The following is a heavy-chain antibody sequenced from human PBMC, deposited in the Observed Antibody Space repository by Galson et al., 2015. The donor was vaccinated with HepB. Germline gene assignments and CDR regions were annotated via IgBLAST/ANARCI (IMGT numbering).Heavy chain of an antibody. CDR2: LSDSGGTT. Sequence: SLRLSCAASGFTFSNYAMTWVRQPPGQGLEWVSILSDSGGTTQYADSVKGRFIISRDNSKNILYLQMKNLRAEDTAIYYCAKGVVGGLQYRQYFDFWGQGNMVTVSS. D-gene: IGHD1-26*01. CDR3: AKGVVGGLQYRQYFDF. CDR1: GFTFSNYA. J-gene: IGHJ4*02. V-gene: IGHV3-23*01.